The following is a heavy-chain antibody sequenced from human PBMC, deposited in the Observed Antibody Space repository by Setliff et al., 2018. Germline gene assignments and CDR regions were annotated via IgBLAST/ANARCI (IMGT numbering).Heavy chain of an antibody. V-gene: IGHV3-64*04. CDR2: ISSSGGNI. J-gene: IGHJ4*02. CDR3: ARTCSGSGCYAGLES. D-gene: IGHD2-15*01. Sequence: PGGSLRLSCAASGFTFSSYAMHWVRQAPGKGLEYVSSISSSGGNIYYVDSVKGRFTISRDNSKNTLYLQMNSLRPEDTAVYYCARTCSGSGCYAGLESWGQGTPVTVSS. CDR1: GFTFSSYA.